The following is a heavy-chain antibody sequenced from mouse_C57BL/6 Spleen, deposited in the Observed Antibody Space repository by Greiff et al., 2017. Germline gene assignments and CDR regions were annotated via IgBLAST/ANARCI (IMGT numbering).Heavy chain of an antibody. CDR1: GYTFTSYW. Sequence: QVQLQQSGAELVRPGTSVKLSCKASGYTFTSYWIHWVKQRPGQGLEWIGVIYPCGSYTNYNQKFKGKATLNVETSSSTAYMQLSSLTSEDSAVYYCARAITTVVATKDYWGAGTTLTVSS. V-gene: IGHV1-59*01. CDR3: ARAITTVVATKDY. J-gene: IGHJ2*01. D-gene: IGHD1-1*01. CDR2: IYPCGSYT.